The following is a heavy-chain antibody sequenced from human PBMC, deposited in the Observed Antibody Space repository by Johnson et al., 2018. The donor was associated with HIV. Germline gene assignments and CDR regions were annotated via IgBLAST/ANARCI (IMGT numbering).Heavy chain of an antibody. CDR1: GFTFSSYG. D-gene: IGHD3-3*01. CDR3: ARDGQVYYNFWISSLAFDI. Sequence: QVQLVESGGGLVKPGESLRLSCAASGFTFSSYGIHWVRQAPGKGLEWVAVISYDGSNKYYADSVKGRFTISRDNSKNTLFLQMNSLRAEDTAVYYCARDGQVYYNFWISSLAFDIWGQGTMVTVSS. J-gene: IGHJ3*02. CDR2: ISYDGSNK. V-gene: IGHV3-30-3*01.